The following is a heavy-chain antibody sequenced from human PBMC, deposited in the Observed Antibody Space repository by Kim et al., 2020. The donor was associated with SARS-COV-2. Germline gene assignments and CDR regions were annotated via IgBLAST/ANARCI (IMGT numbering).Heavy chain of an antibody. V-gene: IGHV3-23*01. CDR1: GFTFSSYC. J-gene: IGHJ2*01. D-gene: IGHD6-13*01. CDR2: ISPNGDRT. CDR3: AQTLRQQLVYNWYFDL. Sequence: GGSLRLSCAASGFTFSSYCMTWVRQAPGKGLEWVSGISPNGDRTFYADSVTGRFTISRDNFKNTLFLQMNSLRAEDPAVYFCAQTLRQQLVYNWYFDLWG.